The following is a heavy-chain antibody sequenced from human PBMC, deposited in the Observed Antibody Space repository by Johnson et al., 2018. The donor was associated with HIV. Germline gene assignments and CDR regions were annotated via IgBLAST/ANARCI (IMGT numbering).Heavy chain of an antibody. CDR1: GFTSDDYG. CDR2: INWNGGSI. CDR3: ARDQSEVDAFDI. V-gene: IGHV3-20*04. Sequence: VQLVESGGGLVQPGRSLRLSCEASGFTSDDYGMTWVRQPPGKGLEWVSGINWNGGSIAYADSVKGRFSISRDNAKNSLYLQMTRLRAEDTAVYYCARDQSEVDAFDIWGQGTMVTVSS. J-gene: IGHJ3*02.